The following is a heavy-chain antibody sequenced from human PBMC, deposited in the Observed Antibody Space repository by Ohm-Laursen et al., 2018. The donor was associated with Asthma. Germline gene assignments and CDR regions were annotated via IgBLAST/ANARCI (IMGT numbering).Heavy chain of an antibody. D-gene: IGHD1-26*01. CDR3: AKDRRTSGSYINN. Sequence: SLRLSCAASGFTFSNYAIHWVRQAPGKGLEWVALISFDGSNKYYTDSVKGRFTISRDNSKNTLYLQMNSLRAEDTAVYYCAKDRRTSGSYINNWGQGTLVTVSS. J-gene: IGHJ4*02. V-gene: IGHV3-30-3*01. CDR2: ISFDGSNK. CDR1: GFTFSNYA.